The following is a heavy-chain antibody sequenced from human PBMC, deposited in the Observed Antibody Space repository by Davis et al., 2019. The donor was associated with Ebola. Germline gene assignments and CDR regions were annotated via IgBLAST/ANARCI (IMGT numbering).Heavy chain of an antibody. J-gene: IGHJ4*02. CDR3: ARSNPPHSYDGSGYHYY. CDR1: GFSFSSFN. D-gene: IGHD3-22*01. V-gene: IGHV3-21*01. CDR2: ISSSTTYT. Sequence: GESLKISCAASGFSFSSFNMNWVRQAPGKGLEWVSPISSSTTYTYYADSVKGRFTISRDNAKNSLYLQMNSLRAEDTAVYYCARSNPPHSYDGSGYHYYWGQGTLVTVSS.